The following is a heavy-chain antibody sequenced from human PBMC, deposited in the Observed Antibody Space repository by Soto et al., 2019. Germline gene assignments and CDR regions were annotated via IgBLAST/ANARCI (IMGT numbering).Heavy chain of an antibody. CDR2: ISAYNGNT. Sequence: ASVKVSCKASGYTFTSYGISWVRQAPGQGLEWMGWISAYNGNTNYAQKLQGRVTMTTDTSTSTAYMELRSLRSDDTAVYYCARNSGSYYWGAFDIWGQGTMVTVSS. V-gene: IGHV1-18*01. J-gene: IGHJ3*02. CDR1: GYTFTSYG. D-gene: IGHD1-26*01. CDR3: ARNSGSYYWGAFDI.